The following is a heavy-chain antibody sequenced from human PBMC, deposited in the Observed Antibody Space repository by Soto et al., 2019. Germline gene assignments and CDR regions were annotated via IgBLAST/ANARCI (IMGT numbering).Heavy chain of an antibody. CDR1: GDSVSSNSAA. Sequence: PSQTLSLTCAISGDSVSSNSAAWNWIRQSPSRGLEWLGRKYYRSKWYNDYAVSVKSRITINPDTSKNQFSLQLNSVTPEDTAVYYCARGPLGYCSSTSCQTWFDPWGQGTLVTVS. V-gene: IGHV6-1*01. D-gene: IGHD2-2*01. CDR2: KYYRSKWYN. J-gene: IGHJ5*02. CDR3: ARGPLGYCSSTSCQTWFDP.